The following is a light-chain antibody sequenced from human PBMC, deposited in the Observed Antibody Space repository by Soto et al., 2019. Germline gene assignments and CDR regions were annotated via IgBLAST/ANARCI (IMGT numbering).Light chain of an antibody. V-gene: IGKV3D-20*02. CDR2: GVS. J-gene: IGKJ5*01. CDR1: QTGSNSY. Sequence: EIALTQSPGTLSLSPVERSTLCCSSIQTGSNSYLAWYQQKSAQAPRLLIYGVSTRATGIPDRFSGSGSGTEFTLTISSLEPEDFAVYYCQQRSNWPPITFGQGTRLEIK. CDR3: QQRSNWPPIT.